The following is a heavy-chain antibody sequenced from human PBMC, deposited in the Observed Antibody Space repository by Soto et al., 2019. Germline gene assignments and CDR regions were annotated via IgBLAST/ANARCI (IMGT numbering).Heavy chain of an antibody. CDR2: IYHSGST. CDR3: ARYDYGDYSHGAY. Sequence: PSETLSLTCAVSGGSISSSNWWSWVRQPPGKGLEWIGEIYHSGSTNYNPSLKSRVTISVDKSKNQFSLKLSSVTAADTAVYYCARYDYGDYSHGAYWGQGTLVTVSS. V-gene: IGHV4-4*02. D-gene: IGHD4-17*01. CDR1: GGSISSSNW. J-gene: IGHJ4*02.